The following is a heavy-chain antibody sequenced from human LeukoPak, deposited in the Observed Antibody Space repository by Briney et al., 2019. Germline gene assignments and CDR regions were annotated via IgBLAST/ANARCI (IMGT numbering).Heavy chain of an antibody. CDR3: ARGGGGRGYYYDY. Sequence: GASVRVSCKASGGTFTTYVITWVRQAPGQGLEWMEGIIPIFGTADYAQKFQGRVTITADESTNTAYMEVSSLRFEDTAVYYCARGGGGRGYYYDYWGQGTLVTVSS. CDR2: IIPIFGTA. D-gene: IGHD3-22*01. V-gene: IGHV1-69*13. J-gene: IGHJ4*02. CDR1: GGTFTTYV.